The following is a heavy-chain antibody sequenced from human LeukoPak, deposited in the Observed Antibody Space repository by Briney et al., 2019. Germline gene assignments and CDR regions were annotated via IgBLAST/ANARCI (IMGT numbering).Heavy chain of an antibody. CDR1: GLSFSNYA. J-gene: IGHJ4*02. CDR2: ISSNGSST. D-gene: IGHD6-13*01. Sequence: PGGSLRLSCSASGLSFSNYAMHWVRQAPGKGLEYVSAISSNGSSTYYADSVKGRFTISRDNSKNTLYLQMSSLRAEDTAMYYCVKARVAVAVYFESWGEGNLVTVSS. CDR3: VKARVAVAVYFES. V-gene: IGHV3-64D*09.